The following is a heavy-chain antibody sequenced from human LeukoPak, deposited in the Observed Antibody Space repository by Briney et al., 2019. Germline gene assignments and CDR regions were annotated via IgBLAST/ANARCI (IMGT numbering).Heavy chain of an antibody. Sequence: GGSLRLSCAASGFIFSSYSMNWVRQAPGKGLEWVSSITSSSSYIYYADSVKGRFTISRDNSKNTVYLQMNSLGGEDTAVYYCAREIFGSGSYPDYWGQGTLVTVSS. CDR1: GFIFSSYS. D-gene: IGHD3-10*01. V-gene: IGHV3-21*01. CDR2: ITSSSSYI. J-gene: IGHJ4*02. CDR3: AREIFGSGSYPDY.